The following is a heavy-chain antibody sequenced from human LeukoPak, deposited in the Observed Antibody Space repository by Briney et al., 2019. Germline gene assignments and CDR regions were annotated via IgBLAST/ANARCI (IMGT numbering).Heavy chain of an antibody. J-gene: IGHJ6*03. D-gene: IGHD3-16*02. CDR1: DGSFSGYY. V-gene: IGHV4-34*01. CDR2: INHSGST. Sequence: PSETLSLTCAVYDGSFSGYYWSWIRQPPGKGLEWIGEINHSGSTNYNPSLKSRVTISVDTSKNQFSLKLSSVTAADTAVYYCARDRDYVWGSYRYYYYYMDVWGKGTTVTVSS. CDR3: ARDRDYVWGSYRYYYYYMDV.